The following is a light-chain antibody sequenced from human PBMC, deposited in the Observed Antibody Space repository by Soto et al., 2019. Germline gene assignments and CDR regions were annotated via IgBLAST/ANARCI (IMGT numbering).Light chain of an antibody. J-gene: IGKJ4*01. Sequence: DIQMTQSPSSVSASVGDRFTVTCRASQSISNYLSWYQQKPGKAPKLLINVASTLQSGVPSRFSGSGSETEFSLTIRALQPEDFATYYCQQLSRYPLTFGGGTKVDIK. CDR2: VAS. CDR1: QSISNY. V-gene: IGKV1-17*01. CDR3: QQLSRYPLT.